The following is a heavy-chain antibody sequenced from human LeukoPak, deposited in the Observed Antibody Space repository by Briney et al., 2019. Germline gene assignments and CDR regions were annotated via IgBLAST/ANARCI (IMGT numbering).Heavy chain of an antibody. CDR2: FDPEDGET. Sequence: ASVKVSCKVSGYTLTELSMHWVRQAPGKGLEWMGGFDPEDGETIYAQKFQGRVTMTEDTSTDTAYMELSSLRSEDTAVYYCATRGYYYGSGSYHFDYWGQGTLVTVSS. V-gene: IGHV1-24*01. J-gene: IGHJ4*02. CDR1: GYTLTELS. CDR3: ATRGYYYGSGSYHFDY. D-gene: IGHD3-10*01.